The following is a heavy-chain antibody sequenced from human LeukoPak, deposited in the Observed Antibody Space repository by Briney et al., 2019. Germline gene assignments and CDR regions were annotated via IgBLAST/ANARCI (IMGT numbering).Heavy chain of an antibody. J-gene: IGHJ4*02. CDR3: ASSSSWYENPFWY. CDR1: GGSISSSSYY. Sequence: SETLSLTCTVSGGSISSSSYYWGWIRQPPGNGLEWIGSIYYSGSTYYNPSLKSRVTISVDTSKNQFSLKLSSVTAADTAVYYCASSSSWYENPFWYWGQGTLVTVSS. D-gene: IGHD6-13*01. V-gene: IGHV4-39*07. CDR2: IYYSGST.